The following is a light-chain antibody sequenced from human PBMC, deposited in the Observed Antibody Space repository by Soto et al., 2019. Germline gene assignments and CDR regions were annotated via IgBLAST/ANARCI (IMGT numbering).Light chain of an antibody. V-gene: IGLV2-8*01. CDR3: SSYAGSNNLV. J-gene: IGLJ2*01. CDR2: DVN. CDR1: SSDVGGYNY. Sequence: QSALTQPPSASGSPGQSVTISWSGTSSDVGGYNYVSWYQQHPGKAPTLMIFDVNKRPSGVPDRFSGSKSGNTASLTASGLQAEDEADYYCSSYAGSNNLVFGGGTKLTVL.